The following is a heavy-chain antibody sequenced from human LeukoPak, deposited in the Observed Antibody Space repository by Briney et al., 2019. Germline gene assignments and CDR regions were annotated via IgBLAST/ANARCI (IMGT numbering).Heavy chain of an antibody. CDR3: ARGGGKGSFDS. CDR2: IKQDGSEK. Sequence: PGGSLRLSCAASGFTFSSYWMSWVRQAPGKGLEWVANIKQDGSEKYYVDSVKGRFTISRDNAKNSLFLQMNSLRVEDTAVYYCARGGGKGSFDSWGQGTLVTVSS. CDR1: GFTFSSYW. V-gene: IGHV3-7*01. J-gene: IGHJ4*02.